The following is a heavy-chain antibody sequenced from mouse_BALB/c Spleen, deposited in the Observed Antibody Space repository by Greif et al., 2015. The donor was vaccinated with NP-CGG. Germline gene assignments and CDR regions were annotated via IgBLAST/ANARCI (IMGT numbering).Heavy chain of an antibody. CDR1: GFTFSSYA. CDR2: ISSGGSYT. CDR3: ARSMITTNYFDY. V-gene: IGHV5-9-4*01. D-gene: IGHD2-4*01. Sequence: VQLKESGGGLVKPGGSLKLSCAASGFTFSSYAMSWVRQSPEKRLEWVAEISSGGSYTYYPDTVTGRFTISRDNAKNTLYLEMSSLRSEDTAMYYCARSMITTNYFDYWGQGTTLTVSS. J-gene: IGHJ2*01.